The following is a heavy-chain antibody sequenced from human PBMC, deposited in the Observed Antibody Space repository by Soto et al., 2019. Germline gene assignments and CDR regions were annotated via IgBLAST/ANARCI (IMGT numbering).Heavy chain of an antibody. Sequence: AGESLKISCKGSGYSFTSYWISWVRQMPGKGLEWMGRIDPSDSYTNYSPSFQGHVTISADKSISTAYLQWSSLKASDTAMYYCAGNYYYGSGSYYTALYYYYGMDVWGQGATVTVSS. J-gene: IGHJ6*02. D-gene: IGHD3-10*01. V-gene: IGHV5-10-1*01. CDR1: GYSFTSYW. CDR2: IDPSDSYT. CDR3: AGNYYYGSGSYYTALYYYYGMDV.